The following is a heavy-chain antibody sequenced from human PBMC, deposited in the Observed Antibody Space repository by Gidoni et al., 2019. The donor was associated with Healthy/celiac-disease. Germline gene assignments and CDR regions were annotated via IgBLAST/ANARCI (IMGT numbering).Heavy chain of an antibody. V-gene: IGHV3-30-3*01. CDR3: ARARVWFGSFDY. Sequence: QVQLVESGGGVVQPGRSLRLSCAASGFTFSSYAMHWVRQAPGKGLEWVAVISYDGSNKYYADSVKGRFTISRDNSKNTLYLQMNSLRAEDTAVYYCARARVWFGSFDYWGQGTLVTVSS. CDR2: ISYDGSNK. J-gene: IGHJ4*02. CDR1: GFTFSSYA. D-gene: IGHD3-10*01.